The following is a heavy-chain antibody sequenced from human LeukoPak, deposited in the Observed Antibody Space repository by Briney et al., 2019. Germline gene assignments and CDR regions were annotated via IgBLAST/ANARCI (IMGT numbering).Heavy chain of an antibody. CDR1: GYTFTSYG. CDR3: SRDWYSSSSDWFDP. CDR2: INAGNGNT. Sequence: ASVTVSFTASGYTFTSYGISWVRQAPGQRLEWMGWINAGNGNTKYSQKFQGRVTITRDTSASTAYMELSSLRSEDTAVYYCSRDWYSSSSDWFDPWGQGTLVTVSS. J-gene: IGHJ5*02. V-gene: IGHV1-3*01. D-gene: IGHD6-6*01.